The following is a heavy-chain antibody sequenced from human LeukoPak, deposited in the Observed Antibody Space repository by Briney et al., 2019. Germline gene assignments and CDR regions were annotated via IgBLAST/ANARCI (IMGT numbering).Heavy chain of an antibody. V-gene: IGHV4-61*02. CDR2: IYTSGST. CDR1: GGSISSGSYY. J-gene: IGHJ3*02. D-gene: IGHD2-21*02. CDR3: AREAYCGGDCHDAFDI. Sequence: PSETLSLTCTVSGGSISSGSYYWSWIRQPAGKGLEWIGRIYTSGSTNYNPSLKSRVTISVETSKNQFSLKLSSVTAADTAVYYCAREAYCGGDCHDAFDIWGQGTMVTVSS.